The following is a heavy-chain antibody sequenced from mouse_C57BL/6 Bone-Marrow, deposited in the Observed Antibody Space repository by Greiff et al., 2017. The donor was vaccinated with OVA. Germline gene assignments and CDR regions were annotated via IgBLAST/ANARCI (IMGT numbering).Heavy chain of an antibody. CDR1: GFTFSSYG. V-gene: IGHV5-6*01. Sequence: EVQRVESGGDLVKPGGSLKLSCAASGFTFSSYGMSWVRQTPDKRLEWVATISSGGSYTYYPDSVKGRFTISRDNAKNTLYLQMSSLKSEDTAMYYCARLRGYSLDDWGQGTTLTVSS. J-gene: IGHJ2*01. CDR2: ISSGGSYT. CDR3: ARLRGYSLDD. D-gene: IGHD2-12*01.